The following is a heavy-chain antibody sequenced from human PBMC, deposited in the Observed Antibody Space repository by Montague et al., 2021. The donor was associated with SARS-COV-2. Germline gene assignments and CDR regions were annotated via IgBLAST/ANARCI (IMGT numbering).Heavy chain of an antibody. D-gene: IGHD2-8*01. CDR2: IYYSGST. CDR3: ARLLRSCTSGVCRTYYYYALDV. CDR1: GGSISGFY. Sequence: SETRSLTCTVSGGSISGFYWSWIRQPPGKGLEWIGYIYYSGSTKXNPSLESRVAVSVDRSKNQVSLKLTSVTAADTAVYYCARLLRSCTSGVCRTYYYYALDVWGQGTTVTVSS. V-gene: IGHV4-59*01. J-gene: IGHJ6*02.